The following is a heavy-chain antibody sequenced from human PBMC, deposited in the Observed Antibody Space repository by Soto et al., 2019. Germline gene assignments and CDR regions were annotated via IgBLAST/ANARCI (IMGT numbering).Heavy chain of an antibody. J-gene: IGHJ5*02. V-gene: IGHV3-21*01. CDR3: ATEAYTTGWFDA. D-gene: IGHD3-16*01. Sequence: EVQLVESGGGLVKPGGSLRLSCAASGFSFESYLMNWVRQAPGKGLEWVAVIGATSIYYADSVKGRFTVSRDNAKNSLYLQVSSLRVEDTAVYYCATEAYTTGWFDAWGRGTLVTVSS. CDR1: GFSFESYL. CDR2: IGATSI.